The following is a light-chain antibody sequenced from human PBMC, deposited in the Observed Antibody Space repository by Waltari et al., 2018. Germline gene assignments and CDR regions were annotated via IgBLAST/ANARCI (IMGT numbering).Light chain of an antibody. Sequence: QAALTQPPSVSGSPGQSVTISCTGTSSDIGGYNYVSWYQQHPGKAPKLMIYDVSKRPSGVSDRFSGSKSGNTASLTISGLPAEDEADYYCSSYAGSNTFIFGAGTRLSVL. CDR1: SSDIGGYNY. V-gene: IGLV2-11*01. J-gene: IGLJ1*01. CDR3: SSYAGSNTFI. CDR2: DVS.